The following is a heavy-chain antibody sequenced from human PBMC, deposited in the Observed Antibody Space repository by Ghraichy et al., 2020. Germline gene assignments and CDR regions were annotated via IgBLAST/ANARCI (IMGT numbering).Heavy chain of an antibody. CDR3: AKSPTVTTSNGGLYFDY. V-gene: IGHV3-23*01. CDR2: ISGSGGST. J-gene: IGHJ4*02. Sequence: GGSLRLSCAASGFTFSSYAMSWVRQAPGKGLEWVSAISGSGGSTYYADSVKGRFTISRDNSKNTLYLQMNSLRAEDTAVYYCAKSPTVTTSNGGLYFDYWGQGTLVTVSS. CDR1: GFTFSSYA. D-gene: IGHD4-17*01.